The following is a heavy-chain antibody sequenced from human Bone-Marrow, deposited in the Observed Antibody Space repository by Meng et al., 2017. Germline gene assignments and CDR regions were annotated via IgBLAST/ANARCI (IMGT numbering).Heavy chain of an antibody. CDR2: IYHSGST. J-gene: IGHJ5*02. CDR1: GGSISSSNW. CDR3: ARKGVTPRGNWFDP. Sequence: LQQQEPGPGPLKPPGTLPFTSAGSGGSISSSNWWSGVRPPPGKGLEWIGEIYHSGSTNYNPSLKSRVTISVDKSKNQFSLKLSSVTAADTAVYYCARKGVTPRGNWFDPWGQGTLVTVSS. D-gene: IGHD2-21*02. V-gene: IGHV4-4*03.